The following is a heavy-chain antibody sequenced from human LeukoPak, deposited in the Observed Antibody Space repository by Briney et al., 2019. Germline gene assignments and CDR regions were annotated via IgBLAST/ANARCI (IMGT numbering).Heavy chain of an antibody. D-gene: IGHD3-9*01. CDR1: GGSVSSYEYY. J-gene: IGHJ4*02. CDR2: TYYSGST. V-gene: IGHV4-39*01. Sequence: PSETLSLTCTVFGGSVSSYEYYWGWIRQPPGKGLEWIGNTYYSGSTYYNPSLKSRLTMSVDTSKNQFSLKMSSVTAADTAVYYCARLSKGRYFDYIFDHWGQGALVTVSP. CDR3: ARLSKGRYFDYIFDH.